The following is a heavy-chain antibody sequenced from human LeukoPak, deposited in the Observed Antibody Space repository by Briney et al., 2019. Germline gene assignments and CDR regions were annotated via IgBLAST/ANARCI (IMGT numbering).Heavy chain of an antibody. J-gene: IGHJ6*02. Sequence: PSETLSLTCTVSGGSISSYYWSWVRQPPGKGLEWVGDIYYSGSTNYNPSLKSRVTISVDTSKNQFSLKLSSVTAADTAVYYCARANGIAARLPYYYGMDVWGQGTTVTVSS. D-gene: IGHD6-6*01. CDR2: IYYSGST. CDR3: ARANGIAARLPYYYGMDV. V-gene: IGHV4-59*01. CDR1: GGSISSYY.